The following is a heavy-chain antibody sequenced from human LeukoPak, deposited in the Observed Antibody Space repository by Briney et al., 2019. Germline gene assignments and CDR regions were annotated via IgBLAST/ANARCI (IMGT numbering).Heavy chain of an antibody. V-gene: IGHV3-30-3*01. D-gene: IGHD3-3*01. CDR2: ISYDGSNK. Sequence: PGGSLRLSCAASGFTFSSYAMHWVRQAPGKGLEWVAVISYDGSNKYYADSVKGRFTISRDNSKNTLYLQMNSLRAEDTAVYYCARDGIFGVVLGTWAYYYYGRDVWGQGTTVTVSS. J-gene: IGHJ6*02. CDR1: GFTFSSYA. CDR3: ARDGIFGVVLGTWAYYYYGRDV.